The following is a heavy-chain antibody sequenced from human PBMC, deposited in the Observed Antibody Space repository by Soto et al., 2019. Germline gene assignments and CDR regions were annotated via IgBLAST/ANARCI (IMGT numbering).Heavy chain of an antibody. CDR1: GGSISSSSYY. CDR3: ATKGGAYYDILTGFLDFDY. D-gene: IGHD3-9*01. V-gene: IGHV4-39*01. CDR2: IYYSGST. J-gene: IGHJ4*02. Sequence: SETLSLTCTVSGGSISSSSYYWGWIRQPPGKGLEWIGSIYYSGSTYYNPSLKSRVTISVDTSKNQFSLKLSSVTAADTAVYYCATKGGAYYDILTGFLDFDYWGQGTLVTVPQ.